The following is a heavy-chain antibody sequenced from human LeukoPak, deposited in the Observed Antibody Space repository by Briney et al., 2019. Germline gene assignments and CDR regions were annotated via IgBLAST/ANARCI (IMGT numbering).Heavy chain of an antibody. CDR3: ACQGYCNGGSCPFDS. V-gene: IGHV4-59*08. D-gene: IGHD2-15*01. CDR1: GGSIHGYY. CDR2: IYYRGNT. J-gene: IGHJ4*02. Sequence: SETLSLTCTVSGGSIHGYYFSWIRQPPGKGLEWVGYIYYRGNTNYNPSLKSRVTISEVTSKNQFSLELRSVTAADTAVYYCACQGYCNGGSCPFDSWGRGTLVTVSS.